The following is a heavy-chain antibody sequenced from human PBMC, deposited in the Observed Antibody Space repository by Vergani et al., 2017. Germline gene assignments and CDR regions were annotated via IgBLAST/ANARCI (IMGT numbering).Heavy chain of an antibody. Sequence: QVQLVASGGGVVQRGGSLRLSCATSGFTFRKYDMQWIPQGPGKGLEFVAFIQFDGSNQYYAAYVKGRFTLSRDFSKNTLYLQMNSLRTDDTATYYCAKHFRGWGIDYWGQGTQVIVSS. CDR1: GFTFRKYD. CDR2: IQFDGSNQ. CDR3: AKHFRGWGIDY. D-gene: IGHD3-16*01. J-gene: IGHJ4*02. V-gene: IGHV3-30*02.